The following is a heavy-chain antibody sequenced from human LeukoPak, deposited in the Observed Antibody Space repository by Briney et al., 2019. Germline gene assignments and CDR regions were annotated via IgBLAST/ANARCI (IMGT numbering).Heavy chain of an antibody. V-gene: IGHV4-59*01. D-gene: IGHD6-13*01. CDR2: IYYSGST. CDR1: GGSFSTFH. CDR3: ARGHTIGAAARWFDP. Sequence: SETLSLTCTVAGGSFSTFHWSWIRQPPGKGLEWNGSIYYSGSTNYNPSLKSRVTVSVDTSKMQFSLRLSSVIAADTAMYYCARGHTIGAAARWFDPWGQGTLVTVSS. J-gene: IGHJ5*02.